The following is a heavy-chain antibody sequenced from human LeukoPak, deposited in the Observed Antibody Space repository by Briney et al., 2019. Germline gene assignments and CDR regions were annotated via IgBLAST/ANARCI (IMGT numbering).Heavy chain of an antibody. V-gene: IGHV3-23*01. D-gene: IGHD4-23*01. Sequence: GGSLRLSCAASGFTFSIYAMSWVRQAPGKGLEWVSAISGSGGSTYYADSVKGRFTISRDNSRNTLYLQMNSLRAEDTAVYYCAKDSTTVVTPSDYWGQGTLVTVSS. CDR2: ISGSGGST. CDR3: AKDSTTVVTPSDY. J-gene: IGHJ4*02. CDR1: GFTFSIYA.